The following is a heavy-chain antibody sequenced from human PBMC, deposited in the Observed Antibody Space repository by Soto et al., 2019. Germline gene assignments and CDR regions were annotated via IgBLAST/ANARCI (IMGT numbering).Heavy chain of an antibody. Sequence: SETLSLTCTVSGGSISSYYWSWIRQPPGKGLEWIGYIYYSGSTNYNPSLKSRVTISVDTSKNQFSLKLSSVTAADTAVYYCARVPYSSSWPYYYYYMDVWGKGTTVTVSS. CDR3: ARVPYSSSWPYYYYYMDV. D-gene: IGHD6-13*01. V-gene: IGHV4-59*01. J-gene: IGHJ6*03. CDR1: GGSISSYY. CDR2: IYYSGST.